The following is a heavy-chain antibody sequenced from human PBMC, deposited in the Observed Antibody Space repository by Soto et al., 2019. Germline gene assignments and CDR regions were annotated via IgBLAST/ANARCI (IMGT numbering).Heavy chain of an antibody. CDR2: VYPGDSDT. D-gene: IGHD2-21*01. CDR1: GYDFTTYW. V-gene: IGHV5-51*01. Sequence: GESLKISCKGSGYDFTTYWIGWVRQMPGKGLEYMGIVYPGDSDTRYSPSFQGQVTISADKSTNTAYLQWRSLKASDTAIYYCVRSCSISSFYYFHCGMDVWGQGTTVTVSS. J-gene: IGHJ6*02. CDR3: VRSCSISSFYYFHCGMDV.